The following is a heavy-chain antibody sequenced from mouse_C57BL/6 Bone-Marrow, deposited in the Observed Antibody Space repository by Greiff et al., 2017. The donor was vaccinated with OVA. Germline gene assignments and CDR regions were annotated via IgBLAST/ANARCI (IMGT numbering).Heavy chain of an antibody. CDR3: ARRITGARFDY. CDR1: GYTFTSYG. CDR2: IYPRSGNT. Sequence: VQRVESGAELARPGASVKLSCKASGYTFTSYGISWVKQRTGQGLEWIGEIYPRSGNTYYNEKLKGKATLTADKSSSTAYMELRSLTSEDSAVYFCARRITGARFDYWGQGTTLTVSS. D-gene: IGHD4-1*01. V-gene: IGHV1-81*01. J-gene: IGHJ2*01.